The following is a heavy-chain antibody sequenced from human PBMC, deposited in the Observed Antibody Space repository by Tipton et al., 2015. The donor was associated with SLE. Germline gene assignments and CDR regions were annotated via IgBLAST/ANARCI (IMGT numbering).Heavy chain of an antibody. J-gene: IGHJ4*02. D-gene: IGHD4-17*01. Sequence: LRLSCAVYGGSFSGYYWSWIRQPPGKGLEWIGEINHSGSTNYNPSLKSRVTISVDTSKNQFSLNLSSVTAADTAVYYCAREGSTVTFDYWGQGTLVTVSS. V-gene: IGHV4-34*01. CDR1: GGSFSGYY. CDR2: INHSGST. CDR3: AREGSTVTFDY.